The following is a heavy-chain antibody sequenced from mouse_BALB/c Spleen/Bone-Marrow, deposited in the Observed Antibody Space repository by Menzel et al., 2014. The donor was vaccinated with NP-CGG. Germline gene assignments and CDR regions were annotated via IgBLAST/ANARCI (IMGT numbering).Heavy chain of an antibody. CDR2: INPGSGGV. CDR3: SREITSYAVDY. D-gene: IGHD2-4*01. V-gene: IGHV1-54*01. Sequence: QVQLQQSGAELVRPGTSVKVSCKASGYAFTNYWIEWVKQRPGQGLEWIGVINPGSGGVNYNEKFKGKATLTADKSSSTAYIQHSSMTSDDYAVYFCSREITSYAVDYWGQGTPVTVSS. CDR1: GYAFTNYW. J-gene: IGHJ4*01.